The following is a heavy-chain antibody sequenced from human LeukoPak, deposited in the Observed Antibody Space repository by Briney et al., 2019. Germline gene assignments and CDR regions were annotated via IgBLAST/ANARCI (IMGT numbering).Heavy chain of an antibody. J-gene: IGHJ6*02. V-gene: IGHV3-48*03. CDR2: ISSSGSTI. CDR1: GFTSSSYE. Sequence: GGSLRLSCAASGFTSSSYEMNWVRQAPGKGLEWVSYISSSGSTIYYADSVKGRFTTSRDNAKNSLYLQMNSLRAEDTAVYYCARVGKQGGRPSGMDVWGQGTTVTVSS. D-gene: IGHD1-1*01. CDR3: ARVGKQGGRPSGMDV.